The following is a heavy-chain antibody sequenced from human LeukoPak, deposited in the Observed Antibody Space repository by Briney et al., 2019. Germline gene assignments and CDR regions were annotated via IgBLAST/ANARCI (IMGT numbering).Heavy chain of an antibody. CDR3: ARNSYYDNSGEGAFDI. D-gene: IGHD3-22*01. CDR2: IYQSGSA. Sequence: PSETLSLTCGVSGASVSSIGYSWSWIRQPPGRGLEWIGYIYQSGSASYNPSLQSRVTISIDKSKNQFSLNLNSVTAADTAVYYCARNSYYDNSGEGAFDIWGQGTMVTVSS. J-gene: IGHJ3*02. CDR1: GASVSSIGYS. V-gene: IGHV4-30-2*01.